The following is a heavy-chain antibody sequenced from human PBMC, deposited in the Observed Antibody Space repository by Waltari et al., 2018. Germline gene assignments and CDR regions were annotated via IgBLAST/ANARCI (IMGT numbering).Heavy chain of an antibody. V-gene: IGHV3-7*01. CDR3: AKSRGFEY. D-gene: IGHD2-2*01. CDR1: GFTFSRYW. J-gene: IGHJ4*02. Sequence: EVQLVESGGGLVQPGGSLRLSCGASGFTFSRYWMSWVRQTPGKGSEWVTNINYDGSQKYYVDSVKGRFTISRDNAKNSVYLQMNSLRVEDTAVYYCAKSRGFEYWGQGTLITVSS. CDR2: INYDGSQK.